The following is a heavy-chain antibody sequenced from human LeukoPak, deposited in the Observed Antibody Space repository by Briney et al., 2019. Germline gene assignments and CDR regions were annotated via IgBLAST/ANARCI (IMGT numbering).Heavy chain of an antibody. CDR1: GFTFSSYG. Sequence: SGGSLRLSCAASGFTFSSYGMNWVRQAPGKGLEWVSYISSSSSAIYHADSLKGRFTISRDNAKNSLYLQMNSLRVEDTAVYYCARDGNSFDYWGQGTLVTVSS. CDR3: ARDGNSFDY. V-gene: IGHV3-21*05. D-gene: IGHD1-1*01. J-gene: IGHJ4*02. CDR2: ISSSSSAI.